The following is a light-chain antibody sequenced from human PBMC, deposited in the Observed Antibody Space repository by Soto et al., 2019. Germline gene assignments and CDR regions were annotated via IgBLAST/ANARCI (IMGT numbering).Light chain of an antibody. V-gene: IGKV1-27*01. CDR3: QKYSSVPV. J-gene: IGKJ3*01. Sequence: DIQMTQSPTSLSASVGDRVTITCRASQDIRNFVAWYQQKPGKAPKLLIYAASTLQSGVPSRFSGSGSGTDFPLTINSLQPEDVATCSCQKYSSVPVFGPGTKVEIK. CDR1: QDIRNF. CDR2: AAS.